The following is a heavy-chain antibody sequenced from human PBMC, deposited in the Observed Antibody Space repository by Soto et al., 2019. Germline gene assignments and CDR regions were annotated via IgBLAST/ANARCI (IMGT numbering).Heavy chain of an antibody. CDR1: GGSFSGYY. D-gene: IGHD3-22*01. V-gene: IGHV4-34*01. Sequence: NPSETLSLTCAVYGGSFSGYYWSWIRQPPGKGLEWIGEINHSGSTNYNPSLKSRVAISVDTSKNQFSLKLSSVTAADTAVYYCARGRSGYYYVSLDYWGQGTLVTVSS. CDR3: ARGRSGYYYVSLDY. J-gene: IGHJ4*02. CDR2: INHSGST.